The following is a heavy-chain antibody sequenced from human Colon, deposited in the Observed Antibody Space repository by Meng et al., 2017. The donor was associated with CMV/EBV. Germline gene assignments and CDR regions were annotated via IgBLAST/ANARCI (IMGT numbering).Heavy chain of an antibody. V-gene: IGHV1-69*12. J-gene: IGHJ4*02. CDR3: ARARDRDGLYNFDS. Sequence: QAQVGKAEAEVNTPGSSVKFSCRTSGGTFSNYAFSWVRQAPGQGLEWMGGIVPIFVTPNYAQKFQGRVTVTADESTSTAYMELSSLTSEDTAIYYCARARDRDGLYNFDSWGQGTLVTVSS. D-gene: IGHD5-24*01. CDR1: GGTFSNYA. CDR2: IVPIFVTP.